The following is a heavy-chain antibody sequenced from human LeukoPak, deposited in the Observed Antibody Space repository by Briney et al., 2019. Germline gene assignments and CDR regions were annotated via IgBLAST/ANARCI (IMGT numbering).Heavy chain of an antibody. CDR1: GYTLTELS. CDR3: ATGYQLNSALGDY. V-gene: IGHV1-24*01. Sequence: ASVKVSCKVSGYTLTELSMHWVRQAPGKGLEWMGGFDPEDGETIYAQKFRGRVTMTEDTSTDTAYMELSSLRSEDTAVYYCATGYQLNSALGDYWGQGTLVTVSS. D-gene: IGHD2-2*01. J-gene: IGHJ4*02. CDR2: FDPEDGET.